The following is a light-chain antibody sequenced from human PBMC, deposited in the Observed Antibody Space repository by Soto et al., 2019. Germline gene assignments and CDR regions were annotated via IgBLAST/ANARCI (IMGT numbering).Light chain of an antibody. J-gene: IGLJ2*01. Sequence: QSALTQPASVSGSPGQSITISCTGTSSDVGGYNYVSWYQQHPGKAPKLMIYDVSNRPSGVSNRFSGSKSGNTASLTISGLQAEDEADYYCSSSTSSSNLYVVFGGGTKLTVL. V-gene: IGLV2-14*01. CDR2: DVS. CDR3: SSSTSSSNLYVV. CDR1: SSDVGGYNY.